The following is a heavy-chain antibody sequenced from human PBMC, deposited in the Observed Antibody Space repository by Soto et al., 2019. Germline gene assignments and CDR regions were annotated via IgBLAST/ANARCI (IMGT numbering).Heavy chain of an antibody. CDR3: EKDIGQWLSLYALDV. CDR1: VFTFSSYG. CDR2: ISYDGTDK. Sequence: GGSLRLSCAASVFTFSSYGIHWVRQSPGKGLEWVSLISYDGTDKYYADSVKGRFTISRDNAKNSLYLQMNSLRGEDTALYYCEKDIGQWLSLYALDVWGQGTTVTVSS. D-gene: IGHD6-19*01. V-gene: IGHV3-30*18. J-gene: IGHJ6*02.